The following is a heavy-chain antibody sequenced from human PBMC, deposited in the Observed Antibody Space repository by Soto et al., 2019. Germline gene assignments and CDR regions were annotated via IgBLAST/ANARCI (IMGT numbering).Heavy chain of an antibody. CDR1: GFTCTNYG. Sequence: ASVKVSGKASGFTCTNYGISWVLQAPGQGLEWMGWISAYKGNTNYAQKFQGRVTMTTDTSTSTAYLELRSLRSDDMAVYFCASRSGQLPYYFDYWGQGTQVTVSS. CDR2: ISAYKGNT. CDR3: ASRSGQLPYYFDY. V-gene: IGHV1-18*03. D-gene: IGHD6-6*01. J-gene: IGHJ4*02.